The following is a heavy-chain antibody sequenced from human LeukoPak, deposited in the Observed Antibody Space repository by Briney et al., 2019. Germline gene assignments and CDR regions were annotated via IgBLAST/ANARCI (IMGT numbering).Heavy chain of an antibody. V-gene: IGHV4-34*01. CDR1: GGSFSGYY. CDR2: INHSGST. CDR3: ARGSHRRAWFDP. J-gene: IGHJ5*02. Sequence: SETLSLTCAVYGGSFSGYYWSWIRQPPGKGLEWIGEINHSGSTNYNPSLKSRVTISVDTSKNQFSLTLSSVTAADTAVYYCARGSHRRAWFDPWGQEPWSPSP.